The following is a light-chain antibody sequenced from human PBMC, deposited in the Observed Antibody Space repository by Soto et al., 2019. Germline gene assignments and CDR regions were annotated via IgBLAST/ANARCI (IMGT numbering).Light chain of an antibody. Sequence: EIVLTQSPGTLSLSPGERDTLSCRASQSVSSSYLAWYQQKPGXAPXXLIYDASNRATGIPARFSGSGSGTDFTLTISRLEPEDFAVDYCQQYGSSGTFGQGAKVDIK. J-gene: IGKJ1*01. CDR1: QSVSSSY. CDR3: QQYGSSGT. V-gene: IGKV3-20*01. CDR2: DAS.